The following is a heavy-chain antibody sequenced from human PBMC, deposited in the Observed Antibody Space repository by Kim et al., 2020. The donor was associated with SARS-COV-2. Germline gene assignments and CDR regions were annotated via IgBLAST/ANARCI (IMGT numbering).Heavy chain of an antibody. Sequence: GGSLRLSCAASEFTVSSNYMSWLRQAPGKGLEWVSVIYSGGSTYYADSVKGRFTISRDDSKNTLYLQMNSLRAEDTAVYYCARTLYSSSWYFDYWGQGTLVTVSS. CDR3: ARTLYSSSWYFDY. V-gene: IGHV3-66*02. CDR1: EFTVSSNY. CDR2: IYSGGST. J-gene: IGHJ4*02. D-gene: IGHD6-13*01.